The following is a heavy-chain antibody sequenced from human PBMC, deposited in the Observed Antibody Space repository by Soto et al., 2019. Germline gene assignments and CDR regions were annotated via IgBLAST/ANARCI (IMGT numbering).Heavy chain of an antibody. J-gene: IGHJ6*02. CDR3: ARLRLALAAPFFYYYYYGMDV. D-gene: IGHD3-3*02. V-gene: IGHV4-39*01. CDR2: IYYSGST. CDR1: GGSISSSSYY. Sequence: SETLSLTCTVSGGSISSSSYYWGWIRQPPGKGLEWIGSIYYSGSTYYNPSLKSRVTISVDTSKNQFSLKLSSATAADTVVYYCARLRLALAAPFFYYYYYGMDVWGQGXTVTVSS.